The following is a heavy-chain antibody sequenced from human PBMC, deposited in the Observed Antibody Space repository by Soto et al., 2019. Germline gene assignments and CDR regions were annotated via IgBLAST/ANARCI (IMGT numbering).Heavy chain of an antibody. CDR3: ARTMKGYCGGGTCYWFDC. J-gene: IGHJ4*02. CDR2: IYSSGTT. D-gene: IGHD2-15*01. CDR1: GGSISNFF. V-gene: IGHV4-4*07. Sequence: LSLTCSVSGGSISNFFWSWMRQPAGKGLEWIGRIYSSGTTIYNPSLKSRVTMSVDTSKNQFSLNLSSVTAADTALYYCARTMKGYCGGGTCYWFDCWGQGALVTVSS.